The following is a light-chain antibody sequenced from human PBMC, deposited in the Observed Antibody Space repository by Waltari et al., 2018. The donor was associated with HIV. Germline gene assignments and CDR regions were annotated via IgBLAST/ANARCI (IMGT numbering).Light chain of an antibody. CDR1: STDIGSYNY. CDR3: SSYAGSNIVL. V-gene: IGLV2-8*01. Sequence: QSALTQPPSASASPGQSVTISCTGPSTDIGSYNYVSWYQQHPGKAPKLIIYEVNKRPSGVPDRFSGSKSGDTASLTVSGLQAEDEADYYCSSYAGSNIVLFGGGTKLTVL. CDR2: EVN. J-gene: IGLJ2*01.